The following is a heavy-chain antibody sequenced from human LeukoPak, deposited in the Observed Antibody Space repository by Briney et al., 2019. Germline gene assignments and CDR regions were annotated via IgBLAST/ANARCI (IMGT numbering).Heavy chain of an antibody. CDR3: AGHYYDSSGYFLHYYYYMDV. V-gene: IGHV4-59*01. J-gene: IGHJ6*03. D-gene: IGHD3-22*01. CDR2: IYYSGST. CDR1: GGSISSYY. Sequence: SETLSLTCTVSGGSISSYYWSWIRQPPGKGLEWIAYIYYSGSTNYNPSLKSRVTISVDTSKNQFSLKLSSVTAADTAVYYCAGHYYDSSGYFLHYYYYMDVWGKGTTVTVSS.